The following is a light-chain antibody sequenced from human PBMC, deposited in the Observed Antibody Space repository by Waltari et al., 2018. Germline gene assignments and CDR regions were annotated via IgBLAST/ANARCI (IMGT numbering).Light chain of an antibody. CDR1: QSISTS. CDR3: QKYNSAPLT. J-gene: IGKJ4*01. CDR2: GAS. V-gene: IGKV1-39*01. Sequence: DIQMTQSPPSLSASVGDRVTITCRATQSISTSLNWYQQKPGKAPNLLIYGASSLERGVPSRFSGSGSGTDFTLTISSLHPEDFATYYCQKYNSAPLTFGGGTKVEIK.